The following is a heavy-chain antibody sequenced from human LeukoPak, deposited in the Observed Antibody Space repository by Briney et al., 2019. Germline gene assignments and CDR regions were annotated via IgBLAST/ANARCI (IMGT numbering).Heavy chain of an antibody. CDR3: ARAQVENWFDP. CDR2: IYYSGST. CDR1: GGSISSSGYY. J-gene: IGHJ5*02. V-gene: IGHV4-39*01. Sequence: SETLSLTCTVSGGSISSSGYYWGWIRQPPGKGLEWIGSIYYSGSTYYNPSLKSRVTISVDTSKNQFSLKLSPVTAADTAVYYCARAQVENWFDPWGQGTLVTVSS.